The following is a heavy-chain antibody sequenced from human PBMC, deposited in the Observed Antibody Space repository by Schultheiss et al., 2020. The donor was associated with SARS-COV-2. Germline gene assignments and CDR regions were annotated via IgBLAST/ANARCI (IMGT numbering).Heavy chain of an antibody. Sequence: LRLSCTVSGGSISSGGYYWSWIRQHPGKGLEWIGYIYYSGSTYYNPSLKSRVTISADTSKNEFSLKMSSVTAADTAVYYCTRDKYCTIGSCPQVRWGGMDVWGPGTTVTVSS. J-gene: IGHJ6*02. CDR2: IYYSGST. V-gene: IGHV4-31*03. D-gene: IGHD2-15*01. CDR1: GGSISSGGYY. CDR3: TRDKYCTIGSCPQVRWGGMDV.